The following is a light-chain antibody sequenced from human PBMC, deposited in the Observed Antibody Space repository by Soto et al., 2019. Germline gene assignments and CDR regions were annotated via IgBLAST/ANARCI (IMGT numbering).Light chain of an antibody. CDR2: GTS. J-gene: IGKJ1*01. CDR1: QSVNSRY. V-gene: IGKV3-20*01. CDR3: QEYGGSLWT. Sequence: EIVLTQSPGTLSLSPGERATLSCRASQSVNSRYLAWYQQKPGQAPRLLIYGTSSRATGIPDRFSGSGSGTDFTLTISSLESEDFALYYFQEYGGSLWTFGHGTNVEIK.